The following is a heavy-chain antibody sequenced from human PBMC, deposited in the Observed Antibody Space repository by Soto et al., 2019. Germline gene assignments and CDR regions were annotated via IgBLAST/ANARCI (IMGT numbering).Heavy chain of an antibody. CDR2: IYYSGST. CDR3: ARLGGYYQAFDQ. Sequence: PSETLSLTCTVSGCSISSYYGGWFRQPPGKGLEWIGYIYYSGSTTYHPSLKSRVTISVDTSKNQFSLNLTSVTAADTAVYYCARLGGYYQAFDQWGQGSLVTVPQ. CDR1: GCSISSYY. V-gene: IGHV4-59*08. J-gene: IGHJ4*02. D-gene: IGHD3-22*01.